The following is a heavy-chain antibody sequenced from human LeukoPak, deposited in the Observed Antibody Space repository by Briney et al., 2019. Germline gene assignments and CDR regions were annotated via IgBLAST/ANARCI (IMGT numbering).Heavy chain of an antibody. J-gene: IGHJ5*02. Sequence: ASVKVSCKASGYSFTSHYMHWVRQAPGQGLEWVGLTNPSGSSTLYAQKFQGRVTMTRDMSTTTDYMELSSLRSEDTAVYYCARDNSVGDIAWWFDPWGQGTLVTVSS. CDR1: GYSFTSHY. V-gene: IGHV1-46*01. CDR3: ARDNSVGDIAWWFDP. CDR2: TNPSGSST. D-gene: IGHD3-16*02.